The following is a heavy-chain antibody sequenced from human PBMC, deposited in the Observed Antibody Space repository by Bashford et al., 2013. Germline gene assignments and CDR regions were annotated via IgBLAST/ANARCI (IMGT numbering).Heavy chain of an antibody. D-gene: IGHD2-2*01. J-gene: IGHJ6*02. V-gene: IGHV1-69*10. CDR2: IIPILGIA. CDR3: ARGGDIVVVPIPRSGGMDV. CDR1: GGTFSSYA. Sequence: SVKVSCKASGGTFSSYAISWVRQAPGQGLEWMGGIIPILGIANYAQKFQGRVTITADKSTSTAYMELSSLRSEDTAVYYCARGGDIVVVPIPRSGGMDVVGPRDHGHRLL.